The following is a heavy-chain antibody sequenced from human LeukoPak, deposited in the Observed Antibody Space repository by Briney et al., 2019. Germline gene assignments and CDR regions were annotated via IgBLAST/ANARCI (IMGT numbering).Heavy chain of an antibody. D-gene: IGHD2-2*01. CDR3: ARDAASSVGMPHY. CDR1: GFTFSSYG. V-gene: IGHV3-33*01. J-gene: IGHJ4*02. Sequence: GGSLRLSCVASGFTFSSYGMHWVRQAPGKGLEWVAIIWSDGSTKYYVGSVRGRFTISRDSSKSTLYLQMNSLRAEDTAVYYCARDAASSVGMPHYWGQGTVVTVSS. CDR2: IWSDGSTK.